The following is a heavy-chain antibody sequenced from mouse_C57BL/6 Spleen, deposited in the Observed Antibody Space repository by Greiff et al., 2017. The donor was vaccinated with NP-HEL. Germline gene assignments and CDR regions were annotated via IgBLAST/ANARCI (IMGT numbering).Heavy chain of an antibody. Sequence: EVQLVQSGPELVKPGASVKISCKASGYSFTGYYMHWVKQSHGNILDWIGPIYPYDGVSSYNQKFKGKATLTVDKSSSTAYMELRSLTSEDSAVYYCARGDDYDLYYAMEGRGKGTSVTVAS. J-gene: IGHJ4*01. V-gene: IGHV1-31*01. CDR2: IYPYDGVS. CDR3: ARGDDYDLYYAMEG. CDR1: GYSFTGYY. D-gene: IGHD2-4*01.